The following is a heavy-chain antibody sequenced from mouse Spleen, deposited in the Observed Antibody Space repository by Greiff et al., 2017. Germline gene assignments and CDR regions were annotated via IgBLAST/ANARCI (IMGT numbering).Heavy chain of an antibody. D-gene: IGHD2-12*01. CDR2: IWSGGST. CDR3: ARKGYDWFAY. CDR1: GFSLTSYG. V-gene: IGHV2-2*01. Sequence: VKLMESGPGLVQPSQSLSITCTVSGFSLTSYGVHWVRQSPGKGLEWLGVIWSGGSTDYNAAFISRLSISKDNSKSQVFFKMNSLQADDTAIYYCARKGYDWFAYWGQGTLVTVSA. J-gene: IGHJ3*01.